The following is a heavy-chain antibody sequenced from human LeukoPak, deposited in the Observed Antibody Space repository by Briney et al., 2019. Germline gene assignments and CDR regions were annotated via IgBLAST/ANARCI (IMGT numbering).Heavy chain of an antibody. Sequence: ASVKVSCKASGYPFTDYYIHWVRQAPGQGLEWMGWINPNSGGTNYAQNFQGRVTMTRDTSISTAYMEVSRLRSDDTAVYYCAREMGSYSSGWYPDYWGQGTLVTVSS. D-gene: IGHD6-19*01. V-gene: IGHV1-2*02. CDR3: AREMGSYSSGWYPDY. CDR1: GYPFTDYY. CDR2: INPNSGGT. J-gene: IGHJ4*02.